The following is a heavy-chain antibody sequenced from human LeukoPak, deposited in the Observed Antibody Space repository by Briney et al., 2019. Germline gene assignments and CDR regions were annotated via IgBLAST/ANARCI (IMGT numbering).Heavy chain of an antibody. CDR2: IYDSGST. D-gene: IGHD6-25*01. Sequence: SETLSLTCTVSGGSISSYYWSWIRQPPGKGLEWIGYIYDSGSTNYNPSLKSRVTMAVDTSKKQFSLKLSSVTAADTAVYYCARVSARLHDFDYWGQGTLATVSS. J-gene: IGHJ4*02. CDR1: GGSISSYY. V-gene: IGHV4-59*01. CDR3: ARVSARLHDFDY.